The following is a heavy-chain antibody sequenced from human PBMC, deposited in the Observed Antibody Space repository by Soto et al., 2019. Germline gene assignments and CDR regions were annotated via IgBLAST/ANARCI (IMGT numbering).Heavy chain of an antibody. Sequence: QVQLQESGPGLVKHSQTLSLTCTVSGCSISSGGYYWRWIRQHPGKGLEWIGYIYYSGATYSNPSPESRVTISEDTSNVLFSLKLSSVTAADTAVYYCARRYGGNFDYWGQGTLVTVSS. D-gene: IGHD2-15*01. CDR2: IYYSGAT. V-gene: IGHV4-31*03. CDR1: GCSISSGGYY. J-gene: IGHJ4*02. CDR3: ARRYGGNFDY.